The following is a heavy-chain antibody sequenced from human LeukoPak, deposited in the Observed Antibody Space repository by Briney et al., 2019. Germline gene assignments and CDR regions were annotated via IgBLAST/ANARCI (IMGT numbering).Heavy chain of an antibody. CDR2: INPSGGST. V-gene: IGHV1-46*01. CDR1: GYTFTSYY. J-gene: IGHJ5*02. CDR3: ARAVVPAATPRVPFDP. Sequence: ASVKVSCKASGYTFTSYYMHWVRQAPGQGLEWMGIINPSGGSTSYAQKFQGRVTMTRDTSISTAYMELSRLRSDDTAVYYCARAVVPAATPRVPFDPWGQGTLVTVSS. D-gene: IGHD2-2*02.